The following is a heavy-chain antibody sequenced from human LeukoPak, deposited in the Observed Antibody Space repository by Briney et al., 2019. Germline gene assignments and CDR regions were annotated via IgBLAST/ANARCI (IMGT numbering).Heavy chain of an antibody. J-gene: IGHJ4*02. CDR1: GGTFSSYA. Sequence: SVKVSCKASGGTFSSYAISWVRQAPGQGLEWMGGIIPIFGAANYAQKFQGRVTITTDESTSTAYMELSSLRSEDTAVYYCASMGLQQLHFDYWGQGTLVTVSS. CDR3: ASMGLQQLHFDY. D-gene: IGHD6-13*01. V-gene: IGHV1-69*05. CDR2: IIPIFGAA.